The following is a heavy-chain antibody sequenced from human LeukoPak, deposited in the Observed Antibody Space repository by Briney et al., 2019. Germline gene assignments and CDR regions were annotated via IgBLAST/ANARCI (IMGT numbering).Heavy chain of an antibody. V-gene: IGHV4-59*01. Sequence: SETLPLTCTVSGGSISSYYWSWIRQPPGKGLEWIGYIYYSGSTNYNPSLKSRVTISVDTSKNQFSPKLSSVTAADTAVYYCAREGQQLGLFDYWGQGTLVTVSS. CDR3: AREGQQLGLFDY. J-gene: IGHJ4*02. CDR2: IYYSGST. D-gene: IGHD6-13*01. CDR1: GGSISSYY.